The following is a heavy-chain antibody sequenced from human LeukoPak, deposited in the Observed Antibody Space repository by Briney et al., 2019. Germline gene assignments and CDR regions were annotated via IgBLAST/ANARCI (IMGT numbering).Heavy chain of an antibody. CDR2: INHSGST. Sequence: SETLSLTCAVYGGSFSGYYWSWIRQPPGKGLEWIGEINHSGSTNYNPSLKSRVTISVDTSKNQFSLKLSSVTAADTAVYYCARALVGDYYFPSWYGWFDPWGQGTLVTVSS. CDR1: GGSFSGYY. CDR3: ARALVGDYYFPSWYGWFDP. J-gene: IGHJ5*02. D-gene: IGHD4-17*01. V-gene: IGHV4-34*01.